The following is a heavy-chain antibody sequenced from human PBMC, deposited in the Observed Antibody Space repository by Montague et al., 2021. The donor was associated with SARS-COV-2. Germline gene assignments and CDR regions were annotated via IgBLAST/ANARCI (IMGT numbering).Heavy chain of an antibody. D-gene: IGHD3-9*01. CDR1: GDSISNYY. J-gene: IGHJ4*02. CDR3: ARLPYILPGYAYFDF. V-gene: IGHV4-59*08. Sequence: SETLSLTCTVSGDSISNYYWSWIRRPPGKGLEWLGYIYYRGSTXXXPSXXXRVTISVDTSKNQFPLRLSSVTAADTAVYYCARLPYILPGYAYFDFWGQGSLVIVSS. CDR2: IYYRGST.